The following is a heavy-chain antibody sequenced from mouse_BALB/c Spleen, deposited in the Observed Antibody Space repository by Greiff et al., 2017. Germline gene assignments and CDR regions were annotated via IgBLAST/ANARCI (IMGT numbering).Heavy chain of an antibody. D-gene: IGHD2-4*01. Sequence: VKLQESGAELAKPGASVKMSCKASGYTFTSYWMHWVKQRPGQGLEWIGYINPSTGYTEYNQKFKDKATLTADKSSSTAYMQLSSLTSEDSAVYYCARCDYDVRAMDYWGQGTSVTVSS. V-gene: IGHV1-7*01. J-gene: IGHJ4*01. CDR3: ARCDYDVRAMDY. CDR1: GYTFTSYW. CDR2: INPSTGYT.